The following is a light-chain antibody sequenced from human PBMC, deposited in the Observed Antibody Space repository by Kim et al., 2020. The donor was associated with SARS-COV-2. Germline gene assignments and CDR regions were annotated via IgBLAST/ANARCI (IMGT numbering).Light chain of an antibody. CDR2: YDS. CDR3: QVWDSSSDHRV. J-gene: IGLJ3*02. CDR1: NSGSKS. V-gene: IGLV3-21*04. Sequence: SYELTQPPSVSVAPGKTARITCGGNNSGSKSVHWYQQKPGQAPVLVIYYDSDRPSGIPERFSGSNSGNTATLTISRVEAGDEDDYYCQVWDSSSDHRVFG.